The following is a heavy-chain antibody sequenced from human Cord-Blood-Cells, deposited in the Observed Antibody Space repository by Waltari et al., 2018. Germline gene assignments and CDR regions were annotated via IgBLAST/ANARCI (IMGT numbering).Heavy chain of an antibody. D-gene: IGHD3-3*01. CDR3: AKDHDFWSGYYYYMDV. CDR1: GLPFSTYG. J-gene: IGHJ6*03. V-gene: IGHV3-30*18. Sequence: QVQLVASGGGVVQPGRSLRLSCAASGLPFSTYGMHWVRLAPGQGLAWVAVISYDGSNKYYADSVKGRFTISRDNYKNTLYLQMNSLRAEDTAVYYCAKDHDFWSGYYYYMDVWSKGTTVTVSS. CDR2: ISYDGSNK.